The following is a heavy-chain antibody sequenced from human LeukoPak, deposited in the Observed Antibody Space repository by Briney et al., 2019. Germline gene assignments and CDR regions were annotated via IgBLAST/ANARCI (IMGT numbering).Heavy chain of an antibody. CDR1: GGSISSGGYY. Sequence: PSQTLSLTCTVSGGSISSGGYYWSWIRQPPGKGLEWIGYIYYSGSTYYSPSLKSRVTISVDTSKNQFSLKLSSVTAADTAVYYCARKRSGWEHFDYWGQGTLVTVSS. V-gene: IGHV4-30-4*01. CDR2: IYYSGST. J-gene: IGHJ4*02. D-gene: IGHD6-19*01. CDR3: ARKRSGWEHFDY.